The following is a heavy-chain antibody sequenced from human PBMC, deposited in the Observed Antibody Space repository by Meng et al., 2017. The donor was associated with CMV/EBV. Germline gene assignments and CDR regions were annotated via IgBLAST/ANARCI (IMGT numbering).Heavy chain of an antibody. CDR3: ARSRYCSSTSCYRGNYYYYGMDV. CDR1: GGSISSSGYY. D-gene: IGHD2-2*02. CDR2: INHSGST. Sequence: GSLRLSCTVSGGSISSSGYYWSWIRQPPGKGLEWIGEINHSGSTNYNPSLKSRVTISVDTSKNQFSLKLSSVTAADTAVYYCARSRYCSSTSCYRGNYYYYGMDVWGQGTTVTVSS. V-gene: IGHV4-39*07. J-gene: IGHJ6*02.